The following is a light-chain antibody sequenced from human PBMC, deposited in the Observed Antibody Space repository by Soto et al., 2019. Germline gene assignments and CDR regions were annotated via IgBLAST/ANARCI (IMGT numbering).Light chain of an antibody. J-gene: IGKJ5*01. Sequence: DIQMTQSPSSLSASVGDRVTITCRASQSISSYLNWYQQKPGKAPKLLIYAASSLQSGVPSRFSGSGSGADFTLTISSLQPDDFATYYCQLSDSSFTFGQGTRLEIK. CDR3: QLSDSSFT. V-gene: IGKV1-39*01. CDR1: QSISSY. CDR2: AAS.